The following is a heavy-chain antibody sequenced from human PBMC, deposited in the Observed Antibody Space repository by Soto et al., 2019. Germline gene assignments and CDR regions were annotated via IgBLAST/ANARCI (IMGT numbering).Heavy chain of an antibody. J-gene: IGHJ6*02. CDR3: AKDWRWQQQIYGMNV. CDR1: DFSFRNYG. D-gene: IGHD6-13*01. CDR2: ISYDVRNK. V-gene: IGHV3-30*18. Sequence: QTGGSLRLSCVASDFSFRNYGMHWVRQAPGKGLEWVADISYDVRNKYYAESVKGRFTISRDNSKNTLYLQMNSLRTEDTAVYYCAKDWRWQQQIYGMNVWGQGTTVTVSS.